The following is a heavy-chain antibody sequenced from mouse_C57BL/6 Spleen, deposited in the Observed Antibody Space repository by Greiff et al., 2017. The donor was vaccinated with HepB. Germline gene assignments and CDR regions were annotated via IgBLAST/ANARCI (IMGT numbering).Heavy chain of an antibody. Sequence: QVQLQQPGAELVRPGSSVKLSCKASGYTFTSYWMDWVKQRPGQGLEWIGNIYPSDSETHYNQKFKDKATLTVDKSSSTAYMQLSSLTSEDSAVYYCARGIYYDYLYAMDYWGQGTSVTVSS. CDR1: GYTFTSYW. D-gene: IGHD2-4*01. CDR3: ARGIYYDYLYAMDY. J-gene: IGHJ4*01. CDR2: IYPSDSET. V-gene: IGHV1-61*01.